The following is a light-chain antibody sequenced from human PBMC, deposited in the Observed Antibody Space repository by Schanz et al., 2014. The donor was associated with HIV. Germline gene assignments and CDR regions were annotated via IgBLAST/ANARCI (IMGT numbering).Light chain of an antibody. CDR1: QSISNW. CDR2: KAS. Sequence: DIQMTQSPSTLSASVGDRVTITCRASQSISNWLAWYQQKPGKAPNLLIYKASTLQGGVPSRFSGSGSGTEFTLTISGLQPDDFATYYCQQYSSFITFGQGTRLEIK. CDR3: QQYSSFIT. J-gene: IGKJ5*01. V-gene: IGKV1-5*03.